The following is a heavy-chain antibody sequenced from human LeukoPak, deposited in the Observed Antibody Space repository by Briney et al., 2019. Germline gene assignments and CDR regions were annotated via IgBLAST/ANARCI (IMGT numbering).Heavy chain of an antibody. D-gene: IGHD2-2*01. J-gene: IGHJ6*02. Sequence: GGSLRLSCAASGFTFSDYYMSWIRQAPGKGLEWVSAISGSGGSTYYADSVKGRFTISRDNSKNTLYLQMNSLRAEDTAVYYCAKPNLAMYYYYGMDVWGQGTTVTVSS. V-gene: IGHV3-23*01. CDR1: GFTFSDYY. CDR3: AKPNLAMYYYYGMDV. CDR2: ISGSGGST.